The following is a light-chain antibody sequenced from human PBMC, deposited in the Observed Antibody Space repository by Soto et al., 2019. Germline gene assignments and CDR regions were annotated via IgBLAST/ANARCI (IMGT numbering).Light chain of an antibody. V-gene: IGKV3-11*01. J-gene: IGKJ5*01. CDR3: QQRNNWPIT. CDR2: EAS. CDR1: ESISSY. Sequence: EIVLTQSPATLSVSPGERATLSCRASESISSYLAWYQQKSGQAPRLLIYEASNRATGIPARFSGSGSGTDFTLTINGLEPEDFAVYYCQQRNNWPITFGQGTQLEIK.